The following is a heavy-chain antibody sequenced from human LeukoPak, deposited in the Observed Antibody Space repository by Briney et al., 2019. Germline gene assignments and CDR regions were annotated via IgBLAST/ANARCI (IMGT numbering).Heavy chain of an antibody. CDR1: GFTFSSYG. CDR2: IWYDGSNK. J-gene: IGHJ3*02. V-gene: IGHV3-33*06. CDR3: EKCLPLWELLMHDAFDI. Sequence: GRSLRLSCAASGFTFSSYGMHWVRQAPGKGLEWVAVIWYDGSNKYYADSVKGRFTISRDNSKNTLYLQMNSLRAEDTAVYYCEKCLPLWELLMHDAFDIWGQGTMVTVSS. D-gene: IGHD1-26*01.